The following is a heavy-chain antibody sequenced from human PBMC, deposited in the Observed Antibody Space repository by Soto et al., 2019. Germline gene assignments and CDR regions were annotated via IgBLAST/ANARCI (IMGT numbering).Heavy chain of an antibody. Sequence: GSLRLSCAASGFTFSSYGMHWVRQAPGKGLEWVAVISYDGSNKYYADSVKGRFTISRDNSKNTLYLQMNSLRAEDTAVYYCAKDGAPIAVAGTFDYWGQGTLVTVSS. V-gene: IGHV3-30*18. CDR2: ISYDGSNK. J-gene: IGHJ4*02. CDR3: AKDGAPIAVAGTFDY. CDR1: GFTFSSYG. D-gene: IGHD6-19*01.